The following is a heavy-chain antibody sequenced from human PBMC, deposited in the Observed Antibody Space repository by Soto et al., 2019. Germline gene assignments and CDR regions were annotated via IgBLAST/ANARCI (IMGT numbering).Heavy chain of an antibody. J-gene: IGHJ4*02. V-gene: IGHV4-39*01. D-gene: IGHD2-8*01. Sequence: PSEILSLTCTVSGGSVSNSNYYWGWIRQSPGKGLGWIGSVYYRGRSYSKSSVKSRVTISVDTSKNQFSLNLNSVTASDTAVYYCVSQRTSVLTQAYFDYWGPGALVTVSS. CDR2: VYYRGRS. CDR3: VSQRTSVLTQAYFDY. CDR1: GGSVSNSNYY.